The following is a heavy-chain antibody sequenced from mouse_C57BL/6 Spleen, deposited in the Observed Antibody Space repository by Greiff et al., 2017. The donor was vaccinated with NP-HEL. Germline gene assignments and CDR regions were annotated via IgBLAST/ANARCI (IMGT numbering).Heavy chain of an antibody. CDR1: GYTFTSYW. D-gene: IGHD2-3*01. CDR3: ARKDDGYPYYYAMDY. V-gene: IGHV1-55*01. CDR2: IYPGSGSN. J-gene: IGHJ4*01. Sequence: QVQLQQPGAELVKPGASVKMSCKASGYTFTSYWITWVKQRPGQGLEWIGDIYPGSGSNNYNEKFKSKATLTVDTSSSTAYMQLSSLTSEDSAVYYCARKDDGYPYYYAMDYWGQGTSVTVSS.